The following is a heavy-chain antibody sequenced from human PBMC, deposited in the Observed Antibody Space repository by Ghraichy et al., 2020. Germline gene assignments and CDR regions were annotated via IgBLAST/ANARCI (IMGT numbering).Heavy chain of an antibody. D-gene: IGHD1-14*01. Sequence: GGSLRLSCAASGFTFDDYAMHWVRQAPGKGLEWVSGISWNSGSIGYADSVKGRFTISRDNAKNSLYLQMNSLRAEDTALYYCAKDIGPEDYYGMDVWGQGTTVTVSS. J-gene: IGHJ6*02. CDR3: AKDIGPEDYYGMDV. CDR2: ISWNSGSI. CDR1: GFTFDDYA. V-gene: IGHV3-9*01.